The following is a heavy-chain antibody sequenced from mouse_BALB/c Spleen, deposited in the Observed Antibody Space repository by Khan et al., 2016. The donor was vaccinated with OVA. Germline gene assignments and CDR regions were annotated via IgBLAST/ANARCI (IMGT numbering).Heavy chain of an antibody. J-gene: IGHJ3*01. D-gene: IGHD2-14*01. CDR2: INPSSGYT. V-gene: IGHV1-4*01. Sequence: VQLQQSGAELARPGASVKMSCKASGYTFTSYTIHWIKQRPGPGLEWIGYINPSSGYTNYNQKFKDKATLTADKSSTTAYMQLSSLTSDDSAVYYCARDGAYYRNDGWFAYWGQGTLVTVSA. CDR3: ARDGAYYRNDGWFAY. CDR1: GYTFTSYT.